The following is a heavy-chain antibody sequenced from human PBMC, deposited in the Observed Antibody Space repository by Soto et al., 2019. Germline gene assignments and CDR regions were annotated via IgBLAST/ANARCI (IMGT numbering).Heavy chain of an antibody. CDR2: IYYSGST. Sequence: QVQLQESGPGLVKPSETLSLTCTVSGASVSSGSYYWSWIRQPPGKGLEWIGHIYYSGSTSYNPSLTRRVAISVVTSKYQFSLKLASVTSADTAGYFCARRTYYYYYVPDWGQGTLVTVSS. J-gene: IGHJ4*02. CDR1: GASVSSGSYY. D-gene: IGHD3-22*01. V-gene: IGHV4-61*01. CDR3: ARRTYYYYYVPD.